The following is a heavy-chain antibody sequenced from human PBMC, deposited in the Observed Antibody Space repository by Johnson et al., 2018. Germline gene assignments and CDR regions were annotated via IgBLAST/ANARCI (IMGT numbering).Heavy chain of an antibody. D-gene: IGHD2-8*01. V-gene: IGHV3-48*01. Sequence: VQSGGTLRISCAAXGFSFGSYSMSWVRQAPGKGLEWLSYISSSSSSIYYADSVKGRFTVSRDNAKNSLFRQMNSLKTEDTAMYFCSRGANRDHPHWDIWGQGTMVTVSS. CDR1: GFSFGSYS. CDR2: ISSSSSSI. J-gene: IGHJ3*02. CDR3: SRGANRDHPHWDI.